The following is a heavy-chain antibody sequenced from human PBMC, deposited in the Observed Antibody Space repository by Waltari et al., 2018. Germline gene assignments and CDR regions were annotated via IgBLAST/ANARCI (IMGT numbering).Heavy chain of an antibody. CDR1: GFTFSSSG. J-gene: IGHJ4*02. V-gene: IGHV3-30*02. D-gene: IGHD6-19*01. CDR2: IRYDGSNK. Sequence: QVQLVESGGGVVQPGGSLRLPCEASGFTFSSSGMHWVRQAPGKWLEWEAFIRYDGSNKYYADSVKGRFTISRDNSKNTLYLQMNSLRAEDTAVYYCAKGVAVAGPFDYWGQGTLVTVSS. CDR3: AKGVAVAGPFDY.